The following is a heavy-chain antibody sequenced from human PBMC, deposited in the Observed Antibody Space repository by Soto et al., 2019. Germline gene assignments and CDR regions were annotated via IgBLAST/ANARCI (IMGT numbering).Heavy chain of an antibody. J-gene: IGHJ3*02. CDR1: GYTFTGYY. V-gene: IGHV1-2*04. CDR2: INPNSGGT. Sequence: ASVKVSCKASGYTFTGYYMHWVRQAPGQGLEWMGWINPNSGGTNYAQKFQGWVTMTRDTSISTAYMELSRLRSDDTAVYYCARSPAPLEYGSGNDAFDIWGQGTMVTVSS. CDR3: ARSPAPLEYGSGNDAFDI. D-gene: IGHD3-10*01.